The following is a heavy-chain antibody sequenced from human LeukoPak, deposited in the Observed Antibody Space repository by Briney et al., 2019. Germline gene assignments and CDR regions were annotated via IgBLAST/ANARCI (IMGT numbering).Heavy chain of an antibody. CDR2: ISGSGDST. CDR1: GFAFSSYA. D-gene: IGHD6-13*01. V-gene: IGHV3-23*01. CDR3: AKGRTGYIPDY. J-gene: IGHJ4*02. Sequence: GGSLRLSCAASGFAFSSYAMSWVRQAPGKGLEWVSVISGSGDSTYYGDSVKGRFTISRDNSKNTMYLQMNSLRAEDTAVYYCAKGRTGYIPDYWGQGTPVTVSS.